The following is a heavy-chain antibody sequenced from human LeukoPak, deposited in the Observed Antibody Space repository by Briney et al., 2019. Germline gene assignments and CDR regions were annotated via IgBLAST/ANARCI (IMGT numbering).Heavy chain of an antibody. CDR2: IDHSGLS. J-gene: IGHJ6*04. CDR1: GGSFSGYH. D-gene: IGHD3-10*01. Sequence: SETLSLTCGVYGGSFSGYHWTWIRQVPGKGMQWIGEIDHSGLSIYNPTLESRVSISQDTSKKQFFLRLTPVTAADTAVYYCARDTVIRELGYHYYAMDIWGKGTTVTVSS. CDR3: ARDTVIRELGYHYYAMDI. V-gene: IGHV4-34*01.